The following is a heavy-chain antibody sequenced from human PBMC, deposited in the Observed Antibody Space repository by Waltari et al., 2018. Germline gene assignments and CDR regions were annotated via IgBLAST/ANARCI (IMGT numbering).Heavy chain of an antibody. CDR2: RNPNSGGT. D-gene: IGHD6-19*01. CDR1: GYTFTGYY. V-gene: IGHV1-2*02. CDR3: ARNRDSRGWDFHYYGMDV. J-gene: IGHJ6*02. Sequence: QVQLVQSGAEVKKPGASVKVSCKTSGYTFTGYYPFWVRQAPGQGLEWMGRRNPNSGGTTEATNCQGRVTMTRDTSINTAYMQLGGLRSDDSAVYYCARNRDSRGWDFHYYGMDVWGQGTTVTVSS.